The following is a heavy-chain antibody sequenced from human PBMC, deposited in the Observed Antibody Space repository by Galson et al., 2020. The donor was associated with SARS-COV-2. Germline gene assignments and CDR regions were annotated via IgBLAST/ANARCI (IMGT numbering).Heavy chain of an antibody. D-gene: IGHD6-13*01. Sequence: ESGPTLVKPTETLTLTCTVSGFSLNNAKVGVSWIRQPPGKALEWLAHIFSNDEKSYSTSLKSRLTISKDTSKSQVVLTMTNVDPVDTATYYCALAVYAAAGHNWFDPWGQGTLVTVSS. CDR1: GFSLNNAKVG. CDR2: IFSNDEK. J-gene: IGHJ5*02. CDR3: ALAVYAAAGHNWFDP. V-gene: IGHV2-26*01.